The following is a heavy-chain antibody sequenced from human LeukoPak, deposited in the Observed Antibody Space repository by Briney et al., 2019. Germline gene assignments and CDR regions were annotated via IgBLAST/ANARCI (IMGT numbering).Heavy chain of an antibody. CDR1: GGSISSSSYY. J-gene: IGHJ4*02. D-gene: IGHD3-10*01. Sequence: SETLSLTCTVSGGSISSSSYYWGWIRQPPGKGLEWIASIYYSGSTYYNPSLKSRVTISVDTSKNQFSLKLSSVTAADTAVYYCARAGWGSGTYWSAYWGQGTLVTVSS. V-gene: IGHV4-39*07. CDR2: IYYSGST. CDR3: ARAGWGSGTYWSAY.